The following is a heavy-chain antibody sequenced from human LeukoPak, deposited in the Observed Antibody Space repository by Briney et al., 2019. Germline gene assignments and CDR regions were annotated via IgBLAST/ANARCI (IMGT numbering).Heavy chain of an antibody. J-gene: IGHJ4*02. CDR3: ARDPGAYFDY. CDR1: GGSISSSSYY. Sequence: SETLSLTCTVSGGSISSSSYYWGWIRQPPGKGLEWIGSIYYSGSTNYTPSLKSRVTISVDTSKNQFSLKLSSVTAADTAVYYCARDPGAYFDYWGQGTLVTVSS. V-gene: IGHV4-39*07. D-gene: IGHD4/OR15-4a*01. CDR2: IYYSGST.